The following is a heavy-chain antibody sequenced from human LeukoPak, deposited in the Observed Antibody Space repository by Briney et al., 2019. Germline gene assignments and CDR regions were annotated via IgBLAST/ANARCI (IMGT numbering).Heavy chain of an antibody. CDR3: ARGFAYGSNPFDC. D-gene: IGHD3-10*01. CDR1: GYTFTGYY. CDR2: INPNSGGT. V-gene: IGHV1-2*02. J-gene: IGHJ4*02. Sequence: ASVKVSCKASGYTFTGYYMHWVRQAPGQGLEWMGWINPNSGGTNYAQKFQGRVTMTRDTSISTAYMELSRLRSDDTAVYYCARGFAYGSNPFDCWGQGTLVTVSS.